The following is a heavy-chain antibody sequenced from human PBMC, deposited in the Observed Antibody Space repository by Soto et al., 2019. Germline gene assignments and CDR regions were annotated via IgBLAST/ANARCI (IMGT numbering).Heavy chain of an antibody. CDR1: GGPITNGGYS. CDR3: ARTMTTSGWFDP. Sequence: PSETLSLTCAVSGGPITNGGYSWSWIRQPPGKGLEWIVYIYHSGGTYYNPSLKSRVTLSIDRTKKQFSLKLKSVTAADTAVYFCARTMTTSGWFDPWGQGTLVTVSS. CDR2: IYHSGGT. D-gene: IGHD4-17*01. J-gene: IGHJ5*02. V-gene: IGHV4-30-2*01.